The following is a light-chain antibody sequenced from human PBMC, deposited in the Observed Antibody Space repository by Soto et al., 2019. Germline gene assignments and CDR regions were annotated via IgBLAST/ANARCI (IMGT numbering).Light chain of an antibody. Sequence: DIQMTQSPSTLSASVGDRVTITCRASQSISSWLTWYQQKAGQAPKLLIYKASIVESGVPSRFSGSGSGTELTLTIRSLQPDASATYYCQQYSYFATFGQGTRVEVK. CDR1: QSISSW. V-gene: IGKV1-5*03. J-gene: IGKJ1*01. CDR3: QQYSYFAT. CDR2: KAS.